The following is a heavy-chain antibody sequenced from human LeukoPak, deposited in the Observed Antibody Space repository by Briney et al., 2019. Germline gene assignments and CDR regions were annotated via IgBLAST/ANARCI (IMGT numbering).Heavy chain of an antibody. D-gene: IGHD2-15*01. Sequence: TGGSLRLSCAASGFTFSGFWMSWVRQAPGKGLEWVANIKQDGSEKYYVDSVKGRFTISRDNDNNSMYLQINSLRAEDTAVYYCARYHGGYFAYWGQGTLVTVSS. CDR2: IKQDGSEK. J-gene: IGHJ4*02. CDR3: ARYHGGYFAY. V-gene: IGHV3-7*01. CDR1: GFTFSGFW.